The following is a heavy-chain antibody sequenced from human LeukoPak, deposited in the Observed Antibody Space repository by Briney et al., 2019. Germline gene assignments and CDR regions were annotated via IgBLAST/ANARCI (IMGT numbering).Heavy chain of an antibody. CDR3: AKDLPTVNTWIYFDY. Sequence: GGPQRLSCAASGFTFSTYALSWVRQAPGKGLEWVSSISGNGGSAYYTDSVKGRFTISRDNSKNTLYLQMNSLRAEDTAVYYCAKDLPTVNTWIYFDYWGQGTLVTVSS. CDR2: ISGNGGSA. D-gene: IGHD4-17*01. CDR1: GFTFSTYA. J-gene: IGHJ4*02. V-gene: IGHV3-23*01.